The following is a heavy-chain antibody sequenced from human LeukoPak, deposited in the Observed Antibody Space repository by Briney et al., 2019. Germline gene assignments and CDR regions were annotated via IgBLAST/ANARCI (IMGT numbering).Heavy chain of an antibody. D-gene: IGHD6-6*01. J-gene: IGHJ4*02. CDR3: ARQGIGQYSSSSFDY. V-gene: IGHV5-51*01. CDR2: IYPGDSDT. Sequence: GESLQISCKGSGYSFTSYWIGWVRQMPGKGLEWMGTIYPGDSDTRYSPSFQGQVTISADKSISTAYLQWSSLKASDTAMYYCARQGIGQYSSSSFDYWGQGTLVTVSS. CDR1: GYSFTSYW.